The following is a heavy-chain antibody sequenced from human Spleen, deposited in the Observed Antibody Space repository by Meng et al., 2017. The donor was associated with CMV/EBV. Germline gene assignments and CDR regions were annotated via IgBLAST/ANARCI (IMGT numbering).Heavy chain of an antibody. Sequence: GESLKISCAASGFTFNNYGMHWVRQAPGKGLEWVAFIRYDGTNKYYADSVKGRFTISRDNSKNTLYLQMNSLRAEDTAVYYCARDPYGGNSRLFFDLWGQGTLVTVSS. CDR3: ARDPYGGNSRLFFDL. CDR1: GFTFNNYG. D-gene: IGHD4-23*01. CDR2: IRYDGTNK. J-gene: IGHJ4*02. V-gene: IGHV3-30*02.